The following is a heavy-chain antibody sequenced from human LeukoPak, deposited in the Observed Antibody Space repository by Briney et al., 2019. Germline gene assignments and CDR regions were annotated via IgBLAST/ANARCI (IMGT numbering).Heavy chain of an antibody. CDR3: ARDDSSGYYYD. CDR1: GGSISSGDYY. J-gene: IGHJ4*02. Sequence: SQTLSLTCTVSGGSISSGDYYRSWIRQPPGKGLEWIGYIYYSGSTYYNPSLKSRVTISVDTSKNQFSLKLSSVTAADTAVYYCARDDSSGYYYDWGQGTLVTVSS. V-gene: IGHV4-30-4*01. CDR2: IYYSGST. D-gene: IGHD3-22*01.